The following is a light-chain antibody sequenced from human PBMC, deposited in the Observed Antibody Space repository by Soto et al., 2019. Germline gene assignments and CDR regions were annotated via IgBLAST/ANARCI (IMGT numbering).Light chain of an antibody. CDR3: RQYNPWPPWLT. CDR1: QSVNTN. CDR2: GAS. J-gene: IGKJ4*01. Sequence: EIVMTQSPATLSVSPGERATLSCRASQSVNTNLAWYQQKSGQAPRLLIYGASTRAPGIPARFSGSGSGTEFTLTVSSLQSEDFAVYYCRQYNPWPPWLTFGGGTKVEVK. V-gene: IGKV3-15*01.